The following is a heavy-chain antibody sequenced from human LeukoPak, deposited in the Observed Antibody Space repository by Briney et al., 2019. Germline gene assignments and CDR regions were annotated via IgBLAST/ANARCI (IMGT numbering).Heavy chain of an antibody. Sequence: SETLSLTCTVSGGSITSTSNFWGWIRQPPGKGLEWIATIYYTGTTFYNPYLKSRVTMSVDTSKNQFSLRLTSVTAADTALYYCARHLAGHPTMSSGWHANFDYWGQGTLVTASS. CDR1: GGSITSTSNF. V-gene: IGHV4-39*01. D-gene: IGHD6-25*01. CDR3: ARHLAGHPTMSSGWHANFDY. CDR2: IYYTGTT. J-gene: IGHJ4*02.